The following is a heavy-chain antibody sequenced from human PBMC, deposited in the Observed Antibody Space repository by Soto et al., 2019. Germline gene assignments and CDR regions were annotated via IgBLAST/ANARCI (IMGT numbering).Heavy chain of an antibody. CDR1: GGTFSSYA. CDR2: IIPILGIA. V-gene: IGHV1-69*10. CDR3: ARRFPDSSSWYDYFDY. J-gene: IGHJ4*02. Sequence: ASVKVSCKASGGTFSSYAISWVRQVPGQGLEWMGGIIPILGIANYAQKFQGRVTITADKSTSTAYMELSSLRSEDTAVYYCARRFPDSSSWYDYFDYGGQGTLVTVSS. D-gene: IGHD6-13*01.